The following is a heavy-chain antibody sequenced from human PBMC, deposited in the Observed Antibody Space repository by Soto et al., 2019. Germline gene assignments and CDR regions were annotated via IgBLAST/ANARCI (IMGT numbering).Heavy chain of an antibody. D-gene: IGHD6-25*01. CDR2: IYYSGST. V-gene: IGHV4-30-4*01. CDR1: GGSISSGDYY. Sequence: PSETLSLTCTVSGGSISSGDYYWSWIRQPPGKGLEWIGYIYYSGSTYYNPSLKSRVTISVDTSKNQFSLKRSSVTAADTAVYYCARVGLGGSLDYWGQGTLVTVSS. J-gene: IGHJ4*02. CDR3: ARVGLGGSLDY.